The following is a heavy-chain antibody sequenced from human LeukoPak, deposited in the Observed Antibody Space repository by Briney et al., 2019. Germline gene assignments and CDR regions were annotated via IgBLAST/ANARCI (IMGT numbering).Heavy chain of an antibody. D-gene: IGHD2-2*01. Sequence: SETLSLTCTVSGGSISSSSYYWGWLRQPPGKGLEWIGSIYYSGSTYYNPSLKSRVTISVDTSKNQFSLKLSSVTAADTAVYYCARPLCSTSCYWHYWGQGTLVTVSS. J-gene: IGHJ4*02. V-gene: IGHV4-39*01. CDR3: ARPLCSTSCYWHY. CDR2: IYYSGST. CDR1: GGSISSSSYY.